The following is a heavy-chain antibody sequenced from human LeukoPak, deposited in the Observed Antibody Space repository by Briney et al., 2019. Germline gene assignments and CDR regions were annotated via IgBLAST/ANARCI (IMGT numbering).Heavy chain of an antibody. Sequence: NASETLSLTCSVSGVPISSRSYYWGWIRQPPGKGLEWIGSMYFSGTTYYNPSLKSRVTISVDTSKNQFSLKLSSVTAADTAVYYCARGRRNYDYWGQGTLVTVSS. CDR1: GVPISSRSYY. CDR2: MYFSGTT. J-gene: IGHJ4*02. V-gene: IGHV4-39*07. CDR3: ARGRRNYDY. D-gene: IGHD1-7*01.